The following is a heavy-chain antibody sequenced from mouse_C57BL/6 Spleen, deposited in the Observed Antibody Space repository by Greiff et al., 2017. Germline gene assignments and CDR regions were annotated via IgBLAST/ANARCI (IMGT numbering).Heavy chain of an antibody. Sequence: QVQLKESGAELAKPGASVKLSCMASGYAFTSYWMHWVKQRPGQGLEWIGYINPSSGYTKYNQKFKDKATLTADKSSSTAYMQLSSLTYEDSAVYYCASPRERYAMDYWGQGTSVTVSS. CDR2: INPSSGYT. CDR3: ASPRERYAMDY. CDR1: GYAFTSYW. J-gene: IGHJ4*01. V-gene: IGHV1-7*01.